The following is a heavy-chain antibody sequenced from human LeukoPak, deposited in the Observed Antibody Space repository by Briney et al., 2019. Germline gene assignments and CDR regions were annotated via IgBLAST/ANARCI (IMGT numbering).Heavy chain of an antibody. Sequence: GGSLRLSCAASGFTFDDYAMHWVRQAPGKGLEWVSGISWNSGSIGYADSVKGRFTISRDNAKNSLYLQMNSLRAEDTALYYCAKSLDYDSSGPFDYWGQGTLVTVSS. CDR1: GFTFDDYA. D-gene: IGHD3-22*01. CDR3: AKSLDYDSSGPFDY. CDR2: ISWNSGSI. V-gene: IGHV3-9*01. J-gene: IGHJ4*02.